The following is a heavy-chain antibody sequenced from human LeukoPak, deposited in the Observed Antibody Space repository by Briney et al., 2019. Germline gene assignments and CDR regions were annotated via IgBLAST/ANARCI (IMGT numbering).Heavy chain of an antibody. CDR2: MSGSGGST. D-gene: IGHD1-1*01. CDR3: AKDRGVRPDI. J-gene: IGHJ3*02. CDR1: GFTFNSYA. V-gene: IGHV3-23*01. Sequence: QPGGSLRLSCAASGFTFNSYAMSWVRQAPGKGLEWVSAMSGSGGSTYYADSVKGRFTIDRHNPKNKLNLQMNSLRAEDTAVYYCAKDRGVRPDIWGQGTMVTVSS.